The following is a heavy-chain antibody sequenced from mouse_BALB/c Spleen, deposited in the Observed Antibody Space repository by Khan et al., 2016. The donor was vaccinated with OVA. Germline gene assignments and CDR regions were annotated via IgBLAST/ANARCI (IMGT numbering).Heavy chain of an antibody. D-gene: IGHD4-1*01. J-gene: IGHJ3*01. V-gene: IGHV5-6*01. Sequence: EVELVESGGDLVKPGGSLKLSCAASGFTFSSYSMSWVRQTPDKRLEWVATISSGGDYTYYPDSVKGRFTISRDNARNTLYLQMSSLKSEDTAMYYCASDLTGWFAYWGQGTLVTVSA. CDR3: ASDLTGWFAY. CDR2: ISSGGDYT. CDR1: GFTFSSYS.